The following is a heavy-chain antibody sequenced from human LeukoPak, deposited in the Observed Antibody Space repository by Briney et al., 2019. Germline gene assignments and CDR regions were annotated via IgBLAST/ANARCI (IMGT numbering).Heavy chain of an antibody. D-gene: IGHD5-18*01. CDR1: GVSLSGFH. V-gene: IGHV4-59*01. CDR3: VRGGEYSYLAPWGLDV. Sequence: PSETLSLTCTVSGVSLSGFHWSWIRQPPGKRPVWIGYIYYSGFTNYDSSVKSRVTMSMDASKNQFSLKLASVTAADTAVYYCVRGGEYSYLAPWGLDVWGQGITVIVSS. J-gene: IGHJ6*02. CDR2: IYYSGFT.